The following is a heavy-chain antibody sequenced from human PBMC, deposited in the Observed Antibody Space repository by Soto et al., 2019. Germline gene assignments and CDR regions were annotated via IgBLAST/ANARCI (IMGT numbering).Heavy chain of an antibody. Sequence: EVQLLESGGGLVQPGGSLRLSCAASGFTFSSYAMSWVRQAPGKGLVWVSAISGSGGSTYYADSVKGRFTISRDNSKNTLYLQMNSLRAEDTAVYYCAKDPGASSDWHGGLYWGQGTLVTVSS. J-gene: IGHJ4*02. CDR3: AKDPGASSDWHGGLY. V-gene: IGHV3-23*01. CDR1: GFTFSSYA. CDR2: ISGSGGST. D-gene: IGHD6-19*01.